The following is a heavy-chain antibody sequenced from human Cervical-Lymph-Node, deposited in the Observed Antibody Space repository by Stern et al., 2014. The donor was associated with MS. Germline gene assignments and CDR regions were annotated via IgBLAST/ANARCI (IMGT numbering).Heavy chain of an antibody. CDR3: ARGGKNDAFDI. CDR2: ISCDVHII. CDR1: GFTFSSSE. D-gene: IGHD3-16*01. V-gene: IGHV3-30-3*01. J-gene: IGHJ3*02. Sequence: VQLVEYGGGVVQPGRSLRLSCAAAGFTFSSSEMHWVRQAPGKGLEWVAVISCDVHIIRYAESVKGRFTISRDNSQSTLFLQINSPRADDTAVYYCARGGKNDAFDIWGQGTTVTVSS.